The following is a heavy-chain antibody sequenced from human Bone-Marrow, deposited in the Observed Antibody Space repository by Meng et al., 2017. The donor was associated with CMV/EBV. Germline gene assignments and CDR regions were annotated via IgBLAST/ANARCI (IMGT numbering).Heavy chain of an antibody. J-gene: IGHJ4*02. Sequence: ASGFTFSGSTIYWVRQASGKGLEWVGRIRNRANSYATAYAASVKGRFTISRDDSKNTAYLQMNSLKTEDTAVYYCSSRLCGGDCLEYWGQGTLVTVSS. V-gene: IGHV3-73*01. D-gene: IGHD2-21*01. CDR1: GFTFSGST. CDR3: SSRLCGGDCLEY. CDR2: IRNRANSYAT.